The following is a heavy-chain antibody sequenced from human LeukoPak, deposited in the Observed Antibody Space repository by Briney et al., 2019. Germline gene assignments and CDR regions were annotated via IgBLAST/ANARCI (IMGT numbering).Heavy chain of an antibody. CDR2: IYHSGST. Sequence: SETLSLTCTVSGYSISSGYYWGWIRQPPGKGLEWIGSIYHSGSTYYNPSLKSRVPISVDTSKNQFSLKLSSVTAADTAVYYCARSHGSGSPLDYWGQGTLVTVSS. CDR1: GYSISSGYY. J-gene: IGHJ4*02. V-gene: IGHV4-38-2*02. CDR3: ARSHGSGSPLDY. D-gene: IGHD3-10*01.